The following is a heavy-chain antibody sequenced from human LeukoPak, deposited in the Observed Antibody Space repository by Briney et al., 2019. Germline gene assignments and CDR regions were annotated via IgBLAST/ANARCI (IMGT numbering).Heavy chain of an antibody. Sequence: ASVKVSCKASGYTFTSYGISWVRQAPGQGLEWMGWISAYNGNTNYAQKLQGRVTMTTDTSTSTAYTELRSLRSDDTAVYYCARDLGVGAINAFDIWGQGTMVTVSS. CDR1: GYTFTSYG. CDR2: ISAYNGNT. V-gene: IGHV1-18*01. J-gene: IGHJ3*02. CDR3: ARDLGVGAINAFDI. D-gene: IGHD1-26*01.